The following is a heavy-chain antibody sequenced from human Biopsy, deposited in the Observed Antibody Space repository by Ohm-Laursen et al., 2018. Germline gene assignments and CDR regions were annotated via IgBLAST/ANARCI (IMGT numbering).Heavy chain of an antibody. Sequence: SLRLSCSAPGFTVSTIYMSWVRQAPGRGLEWVSIIYLDGNTYYTDSVKGRFTISRDNSKNALYLQMNSLIPADTAKYYCVRGRAYWGQGTLVTVSS. CDR2: IYLDGNT. CDR1: GFTVSTIY. CDR3: VRGRAY. J-gene: IGHJ4*02. V-gene: IGHV3-53*01.